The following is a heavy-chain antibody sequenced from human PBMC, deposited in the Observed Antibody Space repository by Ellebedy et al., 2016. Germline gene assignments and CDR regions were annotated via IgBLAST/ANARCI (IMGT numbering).Heavy chain of an antibody. J-gene: IGHJ4*01. CDR3: ARSLVGVDNNGYDWGLEY. V-gene: IGHV4-4*07. Sequence: GSLRLXXTVSGGSMSDYYWSWIRQPAEKGLEWIGRMFTSGSTDYRPSLRGRVTMSIDTSKNQFSLKLTSVTAADTAVYYCARSLVGVDNNGYDWGLEYWGQGILVTVSS. CDR2: MFTSGST. CDR1: GGSMSDYY. D-gene: IGHD5-12*01.